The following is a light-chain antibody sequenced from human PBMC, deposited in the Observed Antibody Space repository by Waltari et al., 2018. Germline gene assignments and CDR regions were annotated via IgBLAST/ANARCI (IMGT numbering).Light chain of an antibody. CDR1: NSDIGGYSY. CDR3: SSFTSSGTWV. CDR2: GVS. Sequence: QSALTQPASVSGSPRQSITISCTGTNSDIGGYSYVSWYQHHSGKAPKLIIFGVSDRPSGVSNRFSGSKSGNTASLTISGLQAEDEADYYCSSFTSSGTWVYGGATRVTVL. V-gene: IGLV2-14*03. J-gene: IGLJ3*02.